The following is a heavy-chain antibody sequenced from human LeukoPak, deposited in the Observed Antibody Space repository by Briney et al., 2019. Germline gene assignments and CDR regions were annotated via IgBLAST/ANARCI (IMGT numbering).Heavy chain of an antibody. CDR3: ARDRDGYSYGSYYYYYGMDV. CDR1: GFTFSDYY. D-gene: IGHD5-18*01. J-gene: IGHJ6*02. V-gene: IGHV3-11*01. Sequence: GGSLRLSCAASGFTFSDYYMSWIRQAPGKGLEWVSYISSGSTIYYADSVKGRFTISRDNAKNSLYLQMNSLRAEDTAVYYCARDRDGYSYGSYYYYYGMDVWGQGTTVTVSS. CDR2: ISSGSTI.